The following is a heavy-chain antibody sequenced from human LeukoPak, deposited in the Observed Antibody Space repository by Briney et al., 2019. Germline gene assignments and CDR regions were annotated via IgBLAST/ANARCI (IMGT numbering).Heavy chain of an antibody. CDR1: GFSFRSHG. D-gene: IGHD3-10*01. Sequence: GGSLRLSCAASGFSFRSHGMNWVRQAPGKGLEWVSGISPRGDITYYKDSVRGRFTISRDNSKNTLYLQMNSLRAEDTAVYYCGRDRVEFYNWFDLWGQGTLVTVSS. V-gene: IGHV3-23*01. J-gene: IGHJ5*02. CDR2: ISPRGDIT. CDR3: GRDRVEFYNWFDL.